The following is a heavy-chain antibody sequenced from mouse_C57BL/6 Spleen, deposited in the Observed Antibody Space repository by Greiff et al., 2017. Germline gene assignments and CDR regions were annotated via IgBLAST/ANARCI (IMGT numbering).Heavy chain of an antibody. J-gene: IGHJ2*01. Sequence: VQLQQSGAELVKPGASVKLSCKASGYTFTGYWMHWVKQRPGQGLEWIGMIHPNSGSTNYNEKFKSKATLTVDKSSSTAYMQLSSLTSEDSAVYYCARSGLGGYYGYWGQGTTLTVSS. CDR2: IHPNSGST. CDR1: GYTFTGYW. D-gene: IGHD2-3*01. V-gene: IGHV1-64*01. CDR3: ARSGLGGYYGY.